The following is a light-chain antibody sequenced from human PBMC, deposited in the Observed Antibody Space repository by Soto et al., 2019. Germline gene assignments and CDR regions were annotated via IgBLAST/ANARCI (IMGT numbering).Light chain of an antibody. J-gene: IGKJ1*01. CDR1: QSVSSY. CDR3: QQYGDSPDTDRWT. Sequence: EIVLTQSPATLSLSPGERATLSCRASQSVSSYLAWYQQKPGQAPRLLIYDASNRATGIPARFSGSGSGTDFTLTISSLEPEDFAVYYCQQYGDSPDTDRWTFGPGTKVEIK. CDR2: DAS. V-gene: IGKV3-11*01.